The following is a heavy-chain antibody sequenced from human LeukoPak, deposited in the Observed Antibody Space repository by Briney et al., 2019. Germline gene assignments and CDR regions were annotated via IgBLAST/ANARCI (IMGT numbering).Heavy chain of an antibody. J-gene: IGHJ5*02. V-gene: IGHV1-69*13. Sequence: GASVKVSCKASGYTFTSYGISWVRQAPGQGLEWMGGIIPIFGTADYAQKFQGRVTITADESTSTAYMELSSLRSEDTAVYYCARDQGYCGGDCYSRFHWFDPWGQGTLVTVSS. CDR1: GYTFTSYG. D-gene: IGHD2-21*02. CDR2: IIPIFGTA. CDR3: ARDQGYCGGDCYSRFHWFDP.